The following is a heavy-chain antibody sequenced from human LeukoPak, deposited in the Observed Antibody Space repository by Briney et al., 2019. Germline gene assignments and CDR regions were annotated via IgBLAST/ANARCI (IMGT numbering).Heavy chain of an antibody. CDR1: GFTFSSYW. V-gene: IGHV3-7*01. J-gene: IGHJ3*02. CDR3: ARAQMATIGDAFDI. D-gene: IGHD5-24*01. Sequence: GGSLRLSCAASGFTFSSYWMSWVRQAPGKGLEWVANIKQDGSEKYYVDSVKGRFTISRDNAKNSLYLQMNSLRAEDTAVYYCARAQMATIGDAFDIWGQGTMVTVSS. CDR2: IKQDGSEK.